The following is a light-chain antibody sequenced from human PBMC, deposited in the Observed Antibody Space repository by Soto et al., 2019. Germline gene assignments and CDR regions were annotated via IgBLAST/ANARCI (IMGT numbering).Light chain of an antibody. CDR3: YSYTTSNTYV. J-gene: IGLJ1*01. CDR2: EVS. V-gene: IGLV2-14*01. CDR1: SSDVGGYSH. Sequence: QSALTQPASVSGSPGQSITISCTGTSSDVGGYSHVSWYQQHPGKAPKVMIYEVSDRPSGVSNRFSGSKSGNTASLTISGLQAEDEADYYCYSYTTSNTYVFGSGTKLTVL.